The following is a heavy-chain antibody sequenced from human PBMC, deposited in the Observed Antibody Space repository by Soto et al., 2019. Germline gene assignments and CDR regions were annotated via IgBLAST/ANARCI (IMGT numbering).Heavy chain of an antibody. Sequence: QVRLQESGPGLVKPSQTLSLTCTVSGDSLSSGNYFWSWIGQSPGKGLEWIGYTYHSGGTNYNPSLKSRVTLSIDTSKNQFSLHLMSVTAADTAVHYCARTRLWGYFDYWGQGTLATVSS. CDR2: TYHSGGT. J-gene: IGHJ4*02. V-gene: IGHV4-30-4*01. CDR3: ARTRLWGYFDY. CDR1: GDSLSSGNYF. D-gene: IGHD1-26*01.